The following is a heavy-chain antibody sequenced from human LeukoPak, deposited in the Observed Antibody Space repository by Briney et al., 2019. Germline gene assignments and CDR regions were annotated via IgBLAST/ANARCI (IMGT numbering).Heavy chain of an antibody. J-gene: IGHJ6*02. CDR2: IIPILGIA. V-gene: IGHV1-69*04. CDR3: AKGLDGGGLYGMDV. CDR1: GGTFSSYA. D-gene: IGHD2-15*01. Sequence: ASVKVSCKASGGTFSSYAISWVRQAPGQGLEWMGRIIPILGIANYAQKFQGRVTITADKSTSTAYMELSSLRSEDTALYYCAKGLDGGGLYGMDVWGQGTTVTVSS.